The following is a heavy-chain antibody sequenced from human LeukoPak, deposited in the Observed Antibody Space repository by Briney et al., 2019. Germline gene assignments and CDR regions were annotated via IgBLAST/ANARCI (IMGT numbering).Heavy chain of an antibody. V-gene: IGHV1-18*01. CDR1: GYTFTSYS. CDR3: ARAAYCSGGSCYSHY. Sequence: GASVKDSCKASGYTFTSYSISWVRQAPGQGLEWMGWISAYNGNTIYAQKVKGRVTMTTDTSTSTAYMKLRSLKSDDTAVYYCARAAYCSGGSCYSHYWGQGTLVTVSS. J-gene: IGHJ4*02. D-gene: IGHD2-15*01. CDR2: ISAYNGNT.